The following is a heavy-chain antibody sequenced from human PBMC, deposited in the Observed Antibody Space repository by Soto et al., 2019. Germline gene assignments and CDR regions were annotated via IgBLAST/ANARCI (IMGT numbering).Heavy chain of an antibody. J-gene: IGHJ1*01. CDR3: ARDRVESGYPEYFQH. D-gene: IGHD3-22*01. V-gene: IGHV3-53*01. CDR2: IYSGGST. CDR1: GFTVSSNY. Sequence: EVQLVESGGGLNQPGGSLRLSCAASGFTVSSNYMSWVSQAPGKGLEWVSVIYSGGSTYYADSVKGRFTISRDNSKNTLYLQMNSLRADDTAVYYCARDRVESGYPEYFQHWGQGTLVTVSS.